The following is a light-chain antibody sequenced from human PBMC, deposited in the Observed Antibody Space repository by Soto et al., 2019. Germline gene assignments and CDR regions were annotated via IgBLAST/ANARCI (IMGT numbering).Light chain of an antibody. CDR3: QQRGLT. J-gene: IGKJ4*01. Sequence: EIVMTQSPATLSVSPGERATLSCRASQSVSSNLAWYQQKPDQAPRLLIYGASTRATGIPARFSGSGSGTEFTLTISSLQSEDFAVYYCQQRGLTFGGGTKVDIK. CDR1: QSVSSN. CDR2: GAS. V-gene: IGKV3-15*01.